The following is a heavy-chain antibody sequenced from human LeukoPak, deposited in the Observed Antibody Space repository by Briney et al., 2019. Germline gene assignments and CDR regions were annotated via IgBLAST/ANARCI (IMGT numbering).Heavy chain of an antibody. CDR1: GGTFSSYA. CDR2: IISIFCTA. CDR3: ARSYYYGSGSYGYYGMDV. Sequence: SVKVSCKASGGTFSSYAISWVRQDPGQGLEWMGGIISIFCTANYAQKFQGRVTITADKSTSTGYMELSSLRSEDTAVYYCARSYYYGSGSYGYYGMDVWGKGTTVTVSS. V-gene: IGHV1-69*06. D-gene: IGHD3-10*01. J-gene: IGHJ6*04.